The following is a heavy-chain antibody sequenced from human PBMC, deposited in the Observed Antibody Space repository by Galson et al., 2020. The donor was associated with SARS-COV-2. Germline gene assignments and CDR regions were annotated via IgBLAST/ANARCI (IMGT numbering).Heavy chain of an antibody. CDR1: GFTFSNYV. Sequence: GESLKISCAASGFTFSNYVMHWVRQAPGKGPEWVAVISSDGSNSFYADSLKGRFTISRDNSKSTLYLQMNSLRAEDTAVYYCARGGEWELPYSVDCWVQGTLVTVSS. V-gene: IGHV3-30*04. J-gene: IGHJ4*02. CDR2: ISSDGSNS. D-gene: IGHD1-26*01. CDR3: ARGGEWELPYSVDC.